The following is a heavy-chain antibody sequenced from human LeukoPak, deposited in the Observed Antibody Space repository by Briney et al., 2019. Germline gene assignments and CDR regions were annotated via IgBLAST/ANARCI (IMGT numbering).Heavy chain of an antibody. V-gene: IGHV3-33*08. CDR3: ARDPSIAAAGFQKYYYYGMDV. CDR2: IWYDGSNK. CDR1: GFTFRNYW. J-gene: IGHJ6*02. Sequence: GGSLRLSCAASGFTFRNYWMHWVRQAPGKGLEWVAVIWYDGSNKYYADSVKGRFTISRDNSKNTLYLQMNSLRAEDTAVYYCARDPSIAAAGFQKYYYYGMDVWGQGTTVTVSS. D-gene: IGHD6-13*01.